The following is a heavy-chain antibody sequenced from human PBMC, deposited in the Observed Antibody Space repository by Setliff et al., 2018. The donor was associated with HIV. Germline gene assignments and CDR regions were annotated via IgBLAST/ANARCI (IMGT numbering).Heavy chain of an antibody. CDR2: FYTSGST. J-gene: IGHJ3*02. CDR1: GGSINTYY. D-gene: IGHD4-17*01. V-gene: IGHV4-4*07. Sequence: PSETLSLTCTVSGGSINTYYWSWIRQPAGKGLEWIGRFYTSGSTNYNPSLKSRVTMSVDTSKNQFSLKLSSVTAADTAVYYCASAWTDFGDKNDVFDIWGQGTMVTVSS. CDR3: ASAWTDFGDKNDVFDI.